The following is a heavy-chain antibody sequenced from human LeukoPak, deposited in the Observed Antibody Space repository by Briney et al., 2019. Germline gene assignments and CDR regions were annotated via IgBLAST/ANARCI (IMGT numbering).Heavy chain of an antibody. CDR1: GFTFSTYA. Sequence: TGGSLRLSCAASGFTFSTYAMSWVRQAPGKGLEWVSTISGSGGNTYYSDSVKGRFTISRDSSKNTLYLQMNSLRVEDTAVYYCAKSPARTLYCLDYWGQGTLVTVSS. CDR2: ISGSGGNT. D-gene: IGHD6-25*01. V-gene: IGHV3-23*01. J-gene: IGHJ4*02. CDR3: AKSPARTLYCLDY.